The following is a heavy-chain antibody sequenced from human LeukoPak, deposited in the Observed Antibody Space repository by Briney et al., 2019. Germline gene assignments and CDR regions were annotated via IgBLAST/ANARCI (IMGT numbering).Heavy chain of an antibody. D-gene: IGHD2-2*01. V-gene: IGHV3-21*01. Sequence: GGSLRLSCAASGFTFSSYSMNWVRQAPGKGLEWVSSISSSSSYIYYADSVKGRFTISRDNAKNSLYLQMNSLRAEDTAVYYCARDLVLGYCSSTSCSSAFDIWGQGTMVTVSS. CDR1: GFTFSSYS. CDR2: ISSSSSYI. CDR3: ARDLVLGYCSSTSCSSAFDI. J-gene: IGHJ3*02.